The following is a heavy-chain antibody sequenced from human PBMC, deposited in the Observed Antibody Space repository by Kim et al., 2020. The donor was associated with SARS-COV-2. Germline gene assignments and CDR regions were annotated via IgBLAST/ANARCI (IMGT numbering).Heavy chain of an antibody. CDR1: GGSVSSGSYY. Sequence: SETLSLTCTVSGGSVSSGSYYWSWIRQPQGKGLEWIGYIYYSGSTNYNPSLKSRVTISVDTTKNQFSLKLSAVAAADTAVYYCARGTTYCSSTSCSPGSFDYWGQGTLVTVSS. CDR3: ARGTTYCSSTSCSPGSFDY. J-gene: IGHJ4*02. V-gene: IGHV4-61*01. CDR2: IYYSGST. D-gene: IGHD2-2*01.